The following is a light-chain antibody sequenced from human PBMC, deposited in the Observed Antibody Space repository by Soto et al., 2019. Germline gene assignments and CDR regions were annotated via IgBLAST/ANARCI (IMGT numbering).Light chain of an antibody. Sequence: QSVLIQPPSASGTPGQRVTISCSGSGSNIGSNFVNWYQQVPGTAPKLLIYGNHQRLSGVPDRFSGSKSGTSASLAISGLQSEDEAQYYCATWDDSLHGYWVFGGGTKLTVL. V-gene: IGLV1-44*01. CDR1: GSNIGSNF. CDR2: GNH. J-gene: IGLJ3*02. CDR3: ATWDDSLHGYWV.